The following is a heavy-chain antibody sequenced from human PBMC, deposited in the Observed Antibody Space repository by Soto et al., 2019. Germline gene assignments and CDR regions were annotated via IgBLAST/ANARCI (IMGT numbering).Heavy chain of an antibody. CDR3: AATLYRAKQWLVTAHFDY. Sequence: ASVKVSCKASGGTFSSYAISWVRQAPGQGLEWMGGIIPIFGTANYAQKFQGRVTITADESTSTAYMELSSLRSEDTAVYYCAATLYRAKQWLVTAHFDYWGQGTLVTVSS. J-gene: IGHJ4*02. CDR1: GGTFSSYA. D-gene: IGHD6-19*01. V-gene: IGHV1-69*13. CDR2: IIPIFGTA.